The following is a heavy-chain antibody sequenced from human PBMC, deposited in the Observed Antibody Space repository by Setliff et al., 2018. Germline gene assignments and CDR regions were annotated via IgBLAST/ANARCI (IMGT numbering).Heavy chain of an antibody. CDR1: GGTFSSYA. J-gene: IGHJ3*02. CDR2: IIPIFGTA. Sequence: GASVKVSCKASGGTFSSYAISWVRQAPGQGFEWMGGIIPIFGTANYAQKFQGRVTITTDESTSTAYMELSSLRSEDTAVYYCARSSLLSEQQSDAFDIWGQGTMVTVSS. CDR3: ARSSLLSEQQSDAFDI. D-gene: IGHD6-13*01. V-gene: IGHV1-69*05.